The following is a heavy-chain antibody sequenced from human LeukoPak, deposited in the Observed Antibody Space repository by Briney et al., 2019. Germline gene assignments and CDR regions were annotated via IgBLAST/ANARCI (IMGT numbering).Heavy chain of an antibody. Sequence: GGSLRLSYAASGFTFGSYDMHWVRQTTGRGLEWVSGIGTAGDTYSPGSVKGRFTISRENAKNSLYLQMNSLRAGDTAVYYCAHLHGSVRDDVFDIWGQGTMVTVSS. CDR1: GFTFGSYD. CDR3: AHLHGSVRDDVFDI. J-gene: IGHJ3*02. V-gene: IGHV3-13*01. CDR2: IGTAGDT. D-gene: IGHD3-10*01.